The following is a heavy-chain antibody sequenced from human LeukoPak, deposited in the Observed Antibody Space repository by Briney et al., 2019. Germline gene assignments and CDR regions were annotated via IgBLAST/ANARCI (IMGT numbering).Heavy chain of an antibody. CDR1: GFTFSSYS. CDR3: ARDFDSSGYLADY. Sequence: KPGGSLRLSCAASGFTFSSYSMNWVRQAPGKGLEWVSSISSSSSNIYYADSVKGRFTISRDNARNSLYLQMNSLRAEDTAVYYCARDFDSSGYLADYWGQGTLVTVSS. V-gene: IGHV3-21*01. CDR2: ISSSSSNI. D-gene: IGHD3-22*01. J-gene: IGHJ4*02.